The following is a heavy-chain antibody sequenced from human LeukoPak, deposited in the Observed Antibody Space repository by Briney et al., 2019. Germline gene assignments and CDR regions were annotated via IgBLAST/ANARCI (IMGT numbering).Heavy chain of an antibody. V-gene: IGHV3-23*01. CDR1: GFTFSSYA. J-gene: IGHJ6*04. Sequence: PGGSLRLSCAASGFTFSSYAMSWVRQAPGKGLEWVSAISGSGGSTYYADSVKGRFTISRDNSKNTLYLQMNSLRAEDTAVYYCAKDMLGPRADEQQHTLDVWGKGTTVTVSS. D-gene: IGHD6-13*01. CDR2: ISGSGGST. CDR3: AKDMLGPRADEQQHTLDV.